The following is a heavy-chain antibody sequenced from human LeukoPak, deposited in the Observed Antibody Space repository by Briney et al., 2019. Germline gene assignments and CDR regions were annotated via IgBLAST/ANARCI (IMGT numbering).Heavy chain of an antibody. D-gene: IGHD2-21*02. CDR3: ARDHDFAFDN. CDR1: GFTFSTYP. CDR2: IRDSGTT. J-gene: IGHJ4*02. Sequence: PGGSLRLSCAASGFTFSTYPMNWVRQAPGKGLEWISHIRDSGTTDYAYSVKGRFTISRDNAKNSLYMQLSSLRAEDTAVYYCARDHDFAFDNWGQGTLVTVSS. V-gene: IGHV3-69-1*01.